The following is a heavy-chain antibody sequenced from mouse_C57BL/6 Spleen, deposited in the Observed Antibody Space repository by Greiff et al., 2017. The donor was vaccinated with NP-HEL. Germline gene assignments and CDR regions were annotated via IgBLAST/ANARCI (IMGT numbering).Heavy chain of an antibody. CDR1: GYTFTSYW. V-gene: IGHV1-53*01. Sequence: QVQLQQPGTELVKPGASVKLSCKASGYTFTSYWLHWVKQRPGQGLEWIGNINPSNGGTNYNEKFKSKATLTVDKSSSTAYMQLSSLTSEDSAVYYCARGYLYYYGSSYFDYWGQGTTLTVSS. J-gene: IGHJ2*01. D-gene: IGHD1-1*01. CDR2: INPSNGGT. CDR3: ARGYLYYYGSSYFDY.